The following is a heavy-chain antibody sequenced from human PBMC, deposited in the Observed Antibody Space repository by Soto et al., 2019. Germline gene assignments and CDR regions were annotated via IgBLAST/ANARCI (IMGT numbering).Heavy chain of an antibody. CDR3: ARVWLSSTYYYGLDV. J-gene: IGHJ6*02. Sequence: QVQLQESGPGLVKPSETLSLTCTVSGDSISSYYWSWIRQPAGKGLEWIGRIYTSGSTNYNPSLKSRVTMSVDTSKNQFSLQLSSVTSADTAVYYCARVWLSSTYYYGLDVWGQGTTVTVSS. CDR1: GDSISSYY. V-gene: IGHV4-4*07. D-gene: IGHD6-13*01. CDR2: IYTSGST.